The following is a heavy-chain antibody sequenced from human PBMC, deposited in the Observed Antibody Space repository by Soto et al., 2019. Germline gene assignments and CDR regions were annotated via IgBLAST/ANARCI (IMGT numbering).Heavy chain of an antibody. J-gene: IGHJ4*02. Sequence: SLRLSCAPSESTLSNVWMSWVRQPPGKGLEWVGRVKREIDGATTDYAAPVKGRFRISRDDSKNTVYLQMNSLRTEDTAVYYCTTDPIRDYWGLGTQVTVSS. CDR3: TTDPIRDY. CDR1: ESTLSNVW. CDR2: VKREIDGATT. V-gene: IGHV3-15*01. D-gene: IGHD2-21*01.